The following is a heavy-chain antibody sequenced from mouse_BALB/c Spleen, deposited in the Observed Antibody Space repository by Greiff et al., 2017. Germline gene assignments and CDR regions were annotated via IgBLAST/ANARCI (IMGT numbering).Heavy chain of an antibody. CDR2: ISDGGSYT. V-gene: IGHV5-4*02. CDR3: ARDRTGYYFDY. CDR1: GFTFSDYY. Sequence: EVKLMESGGGLVKPGGSLKLSCAASGFTFSDYYMYWVRQTPEKRLEWVATISDGGSYTYYPDSVKGRFTISRDNAKNNLYLQMSSLKSEDTAMYYCARDRTGYYFDYWGQGTTLTVSS. D-gene: IGHD4-1*01. J-gene: IGHJ2*01.